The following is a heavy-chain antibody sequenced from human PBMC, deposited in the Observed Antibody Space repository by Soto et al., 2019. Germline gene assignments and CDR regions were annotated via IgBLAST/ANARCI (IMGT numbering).Heavy chain of an antibody. Sequence: PGGSLRLSCAASGFTFSDYYMSWIRQAPGKGLEWVSYISSSSSYTNYADSVKGRFTISRDNAKSSLYLQMNSLRAEDTAVYYCARDLGDYDILTGYSWNWFDPWGQGTLVTVSS. J-gene: IGHJ5*02. CDR1: GFTFSDYY. CDR3: ARDLGDYDILTGYSWNWFDP. CDR2: ISSSSSYT. D-gene: IGHD3-9*01. V-gene: IGHV3-11*06.